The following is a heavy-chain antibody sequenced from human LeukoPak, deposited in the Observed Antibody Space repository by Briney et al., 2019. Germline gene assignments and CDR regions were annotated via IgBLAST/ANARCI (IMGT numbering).Heavy chain of an antibody. CDR1: GGTTSNYY. D-gene: IGHD3-9*01. J-gene: IGHJ3*02. CDR2: IYHSGST. V-gene: IGHV4-59*01. CDR3: ARGTTDYDILTGYSHGAFDI. Sequence: SETLSLTCTVSGGTTSNYYGSWIRQPPGKGLEWIGYIYHSGSTSYNPSLKSRVTISVDTSKNQFSLKLNSVTAADTAAYYCARGTTDYDILTGYSHGAFDIWGQGTMVTVSS.